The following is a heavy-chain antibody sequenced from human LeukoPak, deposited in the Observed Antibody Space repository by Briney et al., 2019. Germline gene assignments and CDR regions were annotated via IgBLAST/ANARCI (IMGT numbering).Heavy chain of an antibody. CDR3: ARDPLSSSSFDL. CDR2: ISYDGSNK. J-gene: IGHJ4*02. Sequence: GGSLRLSCAASGFTFSSYGMHWVRQAPGKGLEWVAVISYDGSNKYYADSVKGRFTISRDNSKNTLYLQMNSLRAEDTAVYYCARDPLSSSSFDLWGQGTLVTVSS. CDR1: GFTFSSYG. D-gene: IGHD6-13*01. V-gene: IGHV3-30*03.